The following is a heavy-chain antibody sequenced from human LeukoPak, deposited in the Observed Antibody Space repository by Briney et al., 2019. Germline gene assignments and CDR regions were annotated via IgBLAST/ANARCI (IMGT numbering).Heavy chain of an antibody. Sequence: PGGSLRLSCAASGFTFSDYTMDWVRQAPGKGLEWVSSISPSSTYIKYSDSVKGRFTISRDDATNSLYLQMNSLRADDTAVYYCARDRDWNFDYWGQGTLVTVSS. CDR3: ARDRDWNFDY. V-gene: IGHV3-21*01. CDR2: ISPSSTYI. CDR1: GFTFSDYT. J-gene: IGHJ4*02. D-gene: IGHD3/OR15-3a*01.